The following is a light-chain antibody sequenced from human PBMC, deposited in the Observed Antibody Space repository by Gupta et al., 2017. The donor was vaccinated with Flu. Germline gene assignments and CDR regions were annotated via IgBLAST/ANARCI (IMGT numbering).Light chain of an antibody. V-gene: IGLV4-69*01. CDR3: QTWGTGIDWV. CDR1: SGHSSYA. Sequence: LVLPQSPSASASLGPSVKLTCTLRSGHSSYAIAWHQQQPEKGPRYLMKLNSDGSHSKGDGIPDRFSGSSSEAERYLTISSLQSEDEADYYCQTWGTGIDWVFGGGTKLTVL. CDR2: LNSDGSH. J-gene: IGLJ3*02.